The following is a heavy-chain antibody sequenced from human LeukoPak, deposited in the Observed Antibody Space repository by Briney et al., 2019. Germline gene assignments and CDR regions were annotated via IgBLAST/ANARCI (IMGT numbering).Heavy chain of an antibody. D-gene: IGHD3-10*01. CDR2: MNPNSGNT. J-gene: IGHJ4*02. CDR1: GYTFTSYD. V-gene: IGHV1-8*01. CDR3: ARGRTKARVRGVMIDY. Sequence: ASVKVSCKASGYTFTSYDINWVRQATGQGLEWMGWMNPNSGNTGYAQKFQGRVTMTRNTSISTAYMELSSLRSEDTAVYYCARGRTKARVRGVMIDYWGQGTLVTVSS.